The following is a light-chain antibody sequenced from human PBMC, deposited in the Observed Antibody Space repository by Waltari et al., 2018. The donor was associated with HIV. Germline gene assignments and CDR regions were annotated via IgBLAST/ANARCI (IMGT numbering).Light chain of an antibody. Sequence: SYDLTQTPSVSVSPGQTARINCSRGALPKKYPSWYRQKAGQAPILLIYKDIERPSGIPERISGSGSGTGVTLTITDVQAEDEGDYFCQSTDHDGTWVFGGGTKLTVL. CDR1: ALPKKY. CDR2: KDI. J-gene: IGLJ3*02. V-gene: IGLV3-25*03. CDR3: QSTDHDGTWV.